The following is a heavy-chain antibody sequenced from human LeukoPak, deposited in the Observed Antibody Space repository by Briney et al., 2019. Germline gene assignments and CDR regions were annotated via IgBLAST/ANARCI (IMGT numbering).Heavy chain of an antibody. CDR2: INQSGST. V-gene: IGHV4-34*01. D-gene: IGHD3-10*01. CDR3: ARGRITMVRGVGGYYYYGMDV. CDR1: GGSFSGYY. Sequence: SETLSLTCAVCGGSFSGYYWSWIRQPPGKGLDWIGEINQSGSTNYNPSLKSRVTISVDTSNNQFSLKLSSVTAADTAVYYCARGRITMVRGVGGYYYYGMDVWGKGTTVTVSS. J-gene: IGHJ6*04.